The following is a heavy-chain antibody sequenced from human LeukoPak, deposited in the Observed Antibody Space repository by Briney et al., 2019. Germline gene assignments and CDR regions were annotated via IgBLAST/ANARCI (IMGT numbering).Heavy chain of an antibody. D-gene: IGHD3-10*01. CDR1: GFTFSTYS. Sequence: GGSLRLSCAASGFTFSTYSMNWVRQAPGKGLEWVAYISHSSTIIHYADSVKGRFTVSRDNGKNSLYLQMNSLRAGDTAIYYCARTYGDYWGQGTLVTVSS. CDR3: ARTYGDY. V-gene: IGHV3-48*01. CDR2: ISHSSTII. J-gene: IGHJ4*02.